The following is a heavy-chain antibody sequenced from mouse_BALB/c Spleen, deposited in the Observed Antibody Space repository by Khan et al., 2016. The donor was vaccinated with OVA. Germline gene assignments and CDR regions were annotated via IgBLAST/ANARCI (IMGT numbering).Heavy chain of an antibody. Sequence: EVELVESGGGLVQPGGSRKLSCAASGFTFSSFGMHWVRQAPKKGLEWVAYISSGSSTIYYVDIVKGRFTISRDNPKNTLFLQMTSLRSEDTAMYYCARSGRNFHWYVDVWGAGTSVTVSS. CDR3: ARSGRNFHWYVDV. D-gene: IGHD2-1*01. J-gene: IGHJ1*01. V-gene: IGHV5-17*02. CDR2: ISSGSSTI. CDR1: GFTFSSFG.